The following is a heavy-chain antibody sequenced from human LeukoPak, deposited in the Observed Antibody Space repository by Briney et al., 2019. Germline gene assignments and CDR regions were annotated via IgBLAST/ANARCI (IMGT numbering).Heavy chain of an antibody. J-gene: IGHJ3*02. CDR2: IRYDGSNK. Sequence: GGSLRLSCAASGFTFSSYGMHWVRQAPGKGLEWVAFIRYDGSNKYYADSVKGRFTISRDNSKNTLYLQMNSLRAEDTAVYYCAKDPQYSGSTYDAFDIWGQGTMVTVSS. D-gene: IGHD5-12*01. CDR1: GFTFSSYG. CDR3: AKDPQYSGSTYDAFDI. V-gene: IGHV3-30*02.